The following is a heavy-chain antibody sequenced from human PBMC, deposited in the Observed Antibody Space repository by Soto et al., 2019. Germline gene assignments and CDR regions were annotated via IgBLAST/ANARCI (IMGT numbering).Heavy chain of an antibody. CDR1: GFTVSSNY. V-gene: IGHV3-53*04. D-gene: IGHD3-22*01. CDR3: ARRAPRSGYYPIDY. Sequence: GGSLRLSCAASGFTVSSNYMSWVRQAPGKGLEWVSVIYSGGSTYYADSVKGRFTISRHNSKNTLYLQMNSLRAEDTAVYYCARRAPRSGYYPIDYWGQGTLVTVSS. J-gene: IGHJ4*02. CDR2: IYSGGST.